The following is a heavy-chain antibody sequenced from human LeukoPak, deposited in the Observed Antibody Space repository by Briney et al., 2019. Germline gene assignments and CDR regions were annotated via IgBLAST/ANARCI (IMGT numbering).Heavy chain of an antibody. D-gene: IGHD6-6*01. CDR3: ARTAARRFDY. J-gene: IGHJ4*02. V-gene: IGHV1-46*01. Sequence: ASVEVSSKASGYTFPSYFMHWVRQAPGQGLEWMGIINPTGGSTTYAQKFQGRVTMTRDTSTSTVYMELSSLRSDDTAVYYCARTAARRFDYWGQGTLVTVSS. CDR2: INPTGGST. CDR1: GYTFPSYF.